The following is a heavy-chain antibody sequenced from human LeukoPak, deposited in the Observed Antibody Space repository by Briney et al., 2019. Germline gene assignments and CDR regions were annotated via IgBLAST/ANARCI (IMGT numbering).Heavy chain of an antibody. CDR3: AKDADTATIIYWYFDL. V-gene: IGHV3-30*18. D-gene: IGHD5-18*01. CDR2: ISDDGSNT. Sequence: GGSLRLSCTASGFTLSNFGMHWVRQAPGKGLEWVAVISDDGSNTFYADSVKGRFTISRDNSENTLYLQLNSLRPEDTAVYYCAKDADTATIIYWYFDLWGRGTLVAVSS. J-gene: IGHJ2*01. CDR1: GFTLSNFG.